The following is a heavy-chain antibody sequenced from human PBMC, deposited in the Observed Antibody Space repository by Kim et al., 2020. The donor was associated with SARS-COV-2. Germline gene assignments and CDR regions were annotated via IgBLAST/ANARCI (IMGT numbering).Heavy chain of an antibody. CDR3: ARINANWYFDL. CDR2: P. V-gene: IGHV7-4-1*02. J-gene: IGHJ2*01. Sequence: PTYAQDFTGRFAFTLDTSVSTTYLLISSLKAEDTAVYYCARINANWYFDLWGRGTLVTVSS.